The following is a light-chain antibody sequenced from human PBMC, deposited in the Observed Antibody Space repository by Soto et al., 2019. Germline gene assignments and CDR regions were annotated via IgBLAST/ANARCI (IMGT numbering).Light chain of an antibody. CDR3: QRSGSF. V-gene: IGKV3-20*01. CDR2: AAS. Sequence: EIVLTQSPGTLSLSPGERATLSCRASQSVVSSYLAWYQQKPGQAPRLLIYAASSRATGIPDRFSGSGSGTDFTLTISRLEPEDFAVYYCQRSGSFFGGGTKVEIK. J-gene: IGKJ4*01. CDR1: QSVVSSY.